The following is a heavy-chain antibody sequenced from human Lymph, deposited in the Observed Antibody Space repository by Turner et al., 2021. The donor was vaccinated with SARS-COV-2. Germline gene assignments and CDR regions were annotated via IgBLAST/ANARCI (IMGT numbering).Heavy chain of an antibody. V-gene: IGHV4-31*03. CDR3: TRVRSAAGFWCFDL. CDR1: GGSISSGGYY. Sequence: QVQLPESGPGLVKPSQTLSLTCTVPGGSISSGGYYWSWIRQHPGKGLEWIGYIYYSGSTYYNPSLKSRVTISVDTSKNQFSLKLSSVTAADTAVYYCTRVRSAAGFWCFDLWGRGTLVTVSS. D-gene: IGHD6-13*01. J-gene: IGHJ2*01. CDR2: IYYSGST.